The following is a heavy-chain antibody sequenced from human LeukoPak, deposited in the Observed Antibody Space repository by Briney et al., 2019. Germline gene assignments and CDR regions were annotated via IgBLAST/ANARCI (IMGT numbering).Heavy chain of an antibody. Sequence: SETLSLTCAVYGGSFSGYYWSWIRQPPGKGLEWIGEINHSGSTNYNPSLKSRVTISVDTSKNQFSLKLRSVTAADTAVYYCARGGEYYYDSSGNLSLFDYWGQGTLVTVSS. CDR3: ARGGEYYYDSSGNLSLFDY. CDR1: GGSFSGYY. D-gene: IGHD3-22*01. J-gene: IGHJ4*02. V-gene: IGHV4-34*01. CDR2: INHSGST.